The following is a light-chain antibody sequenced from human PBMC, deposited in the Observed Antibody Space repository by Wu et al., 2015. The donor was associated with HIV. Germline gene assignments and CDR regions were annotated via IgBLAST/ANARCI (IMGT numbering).Light chain of an antibody. Sequence: DIQMTQSPSTLSASVGDRATITCRASQSIGSGLAWYQQKPGKAPKLLIYKAPSLESGVPSTFSGSGSGTEFTLTISSLQPDDFATYYCQQYNSYPFTFGPGTKVDIK. V-gene: IGKV1-5*03. CDR3: QQYNSYPFT. CDR1: QSIGSG. CDR2: KAP. J-gene: IGKJ3*01.